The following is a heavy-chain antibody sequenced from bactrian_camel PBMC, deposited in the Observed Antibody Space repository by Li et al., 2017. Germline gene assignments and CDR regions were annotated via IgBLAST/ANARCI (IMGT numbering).Heavy chain of an antibody. CDR3: AAGAYCYTPLLRARFGY. CDR2: VSDTGRST. CDR1: AYMYSNYC. V-gene: IGHV3-3*01. Sequence: HVQLVESGGDLVQPGGSLALSCAVRAYMYSNYCMGWFRQPPGMEREAVATVSDTGRSTYYVDSVKGRFDIFQDNGNNAVYLQMNRLEPEDTARYYCAAGAYCYTPLLRARFGYWGQGTQVTVS. D-gene: IGHD2*01. J-gene: IGHJ6*01.